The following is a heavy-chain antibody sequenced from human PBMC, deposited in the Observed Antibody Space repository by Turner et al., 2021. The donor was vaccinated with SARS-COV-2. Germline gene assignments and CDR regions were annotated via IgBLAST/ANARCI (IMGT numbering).Heavy chain of an antibody. Sequence: QLQLQESGPGLVKPTETLSLTCTVPGGPISSSSYYWGWIRQPPGKGLGWIGSIYYSGGTYYNPSLKSRVTISVDTSKNQFSLKLSSVTAADTAVYYCASQEALVPSYYYYYYGMDVWGQGTTVTVSS. D-gene: IGHD3-10*01. J-gene: IGHJ6*02. CDR2: IYYSGGT. V-gene: IGHV4-39*01. CDR3: ASQEALVPSYYYYYYGMDV. CDR1: GGPISSSSYY.